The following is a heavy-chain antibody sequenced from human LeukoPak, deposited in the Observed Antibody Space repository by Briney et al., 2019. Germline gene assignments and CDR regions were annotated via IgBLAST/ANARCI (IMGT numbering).Heavy chain of an antibody. CDR3: AKSNGYGLVDI. Sequence: SETLSLTCTVSGDSITGYYWGWIRQPPGKGLEWIGNIYYTGNTYYNPSLKSRVTISLDTSRNQFSLKLTSVTAADTAVYYCAKSNGYGLVDIWGQGTMVTVSS. J-gene: IGHJ3*02. CDR2: IYYTGNT. V-gene: IGHV4-39*07. CDR1: GDSITGYY. D-gene: IGHD3-10*01.